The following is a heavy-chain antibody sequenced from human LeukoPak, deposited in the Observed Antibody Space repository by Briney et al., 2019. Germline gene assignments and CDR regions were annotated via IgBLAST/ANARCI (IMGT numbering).Heavy chain of an antibody. CDR1: GGSISSYY. J-gene: IGHJ4*02. CDR2: IYYSGST. CDR3: ARRTGTALDY. V-gene: IGHV4-59*08. D-gene: IGHD1/OR15-1a*01. Sequence: SETLSLTCTVSGGSISSYYWSWIRQPPGKGLEWIGYIYYSGSTNYNPSLKSRVTISVDTSKNQFSLKLSSVTAADTAVYYCARRTGTALDYWGQGTLVTVSS.